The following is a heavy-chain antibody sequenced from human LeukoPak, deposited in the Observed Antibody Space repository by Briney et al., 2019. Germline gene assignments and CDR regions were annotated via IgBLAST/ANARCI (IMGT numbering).Heavy chain of an antibody. CDR1: GGSISSSSYY. J-gene: IGHJ4*02. CDR3: VKSGGYGLIDY. CDR2: IYYSGST. V-gene: IGHV4-39*07. Sequence: PSETLSLTCTVSGGSISSSSYYWGWIRQPPGKGLEWIGSIYYSGSTYYNPSLKSRVTISVDTSKNQFSLKLSSVTAADTAMYYCVKSGGYGLIDYWGQGTLVTVSS. D-gene: IGHD1-26*01.